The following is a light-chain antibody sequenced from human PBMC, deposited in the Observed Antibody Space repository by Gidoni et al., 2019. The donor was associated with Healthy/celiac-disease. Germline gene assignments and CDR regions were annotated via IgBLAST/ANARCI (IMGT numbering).Light chain of an antibody. Sequence: EIVMTQSPATLSVSPGERATLSCRASQSVSSNLAWYQQKPGQAPRLLNYGASTRATGIPARFSGSGSGTEFTLNISSLQSEDFAVYYCQQYNNWPPLTFGGGTKVEIK. CDR2: GAS. CDR1: QSVSSN. V-gene: IGKV3-15*01. CDR3: QQYNNWPPLT. J-gene: IGKJ4*01.